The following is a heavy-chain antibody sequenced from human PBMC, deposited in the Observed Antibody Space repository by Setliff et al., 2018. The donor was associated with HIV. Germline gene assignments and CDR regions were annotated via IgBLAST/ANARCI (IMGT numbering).Heavy chain of an antibody. Sequence: SETLSLTCTVSGGSIRSDSYYWTWIRQHAGEGLEWIGRIYSSGNTNYNPTLESRVTISVDTSKNQFSLKLSSVTAADTAVYYCAREEKLSAVAGTMYYYYAMDVWGQGTTVTVSS. CDR3: AREEKLSAVAGTMYYYYAMDV. CDR2: IYSSGNT. J-gene: IGHJ6*02. CDR1: GGSIRSDSYY. D-gene: IGHD6-19*01. V-gene: IGHV4-61*02.